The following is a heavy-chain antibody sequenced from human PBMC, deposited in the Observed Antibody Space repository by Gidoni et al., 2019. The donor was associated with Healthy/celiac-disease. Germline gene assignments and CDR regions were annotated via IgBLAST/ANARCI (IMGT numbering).Heavy chain of an antibody. V-gene: IGHV1-8*01. CDR1: GYTFTSYD. CDR2: MNPNSGNT. D-gene: IGHD3-3*01. J-gene: IGHJ5*02. CDR3: ARGRDYDFWSGYTNNWFDP. Sequence: QAQLVQSGAEVKKPGASVKVSCKASGYTFTSYDINWVRQATGQGLEWMGWMNPNSGNTGYAQKFQGRVTMTRNTSISTAYMELSSLRSEDTAVYYCARGRDYDFWSGYTNNWFDPWGQGTLVTVSS.